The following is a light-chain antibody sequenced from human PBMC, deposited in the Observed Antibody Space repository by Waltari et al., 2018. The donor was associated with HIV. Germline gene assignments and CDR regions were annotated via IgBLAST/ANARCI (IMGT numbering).Light chain of an antibody. CDR2: VKN. Sequence: SSALTQDPAVSVALGQTVRITCQGDRRRSSYATSWYQQKPGQSPVIVITVKNNRPPGIPDRFSGSSSGNTASLTITGAQAEDEADYYCNSRDSSAKHHWVFGGGTKLTVL. CDR3: NSRDSSAKHHWV. V-gene: IGLV3-19*01. J-gene: IGLJ3*02. CDR1: RRRSSY.